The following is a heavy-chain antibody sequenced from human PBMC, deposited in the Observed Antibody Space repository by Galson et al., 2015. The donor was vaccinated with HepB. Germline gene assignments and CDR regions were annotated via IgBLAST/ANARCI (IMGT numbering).Heavy chain of an antibody. CDR1: GFTVSNNY. Sequence: SLRLSCAASGFTVSNNYMSWVRQAPGKGLEWLSVTYSGDNTYYADSVKGRFTVSRDNSKNTLYLQMNSLRAEDTAVYYCARVPNDYGDYWGQGTLVTVSS. J-gene: IGHJ4*02. V-gene: IGHV3-53*01. CDR2: TYSGDNT. CDR3: ARVPNDYGDY.